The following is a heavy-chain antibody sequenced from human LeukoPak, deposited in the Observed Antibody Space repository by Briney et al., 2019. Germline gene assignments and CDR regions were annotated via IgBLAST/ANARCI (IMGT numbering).Heavy chain of an antibody. CDR3: AKHYDILTGYYSGVDY. V-gene: IGHV3-23*01. Sequence: PGGSLRLSCAASGFTFSSYAMNWVRQAPGKGLEWVSTISGSGGSTYYADSVKGRFTISRDNSKNTLYLQMNSLRAEDTAVYYCAKHYDILTGYYSGVDYWGQGTPVTVSS. J-gene: IGHJ4*02. D-gene: IGHD3-9*01. CDR2: ISGSGGST. CDR1: GFTFSSYA.